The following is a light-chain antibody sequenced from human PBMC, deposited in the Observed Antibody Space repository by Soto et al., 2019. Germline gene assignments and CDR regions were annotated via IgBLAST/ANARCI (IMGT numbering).Light chain of an antibody. CDR1: SSDIGIYKY. J-gene: IGLJ1*01. CDR2: EVT. Sequence: LTQPASVSGSPGQSIAISCTGSSSDIGIYKYVSWYQQHPGKVPKLIIYEVTNRPSGVSNRFSGSKSGNTASLTISGLQAEDEADYYCSSYTTSSTRVFGPGTKVTVL. V-gene: IGLV2-14*01. CDR3: SSYTTSSTRV.